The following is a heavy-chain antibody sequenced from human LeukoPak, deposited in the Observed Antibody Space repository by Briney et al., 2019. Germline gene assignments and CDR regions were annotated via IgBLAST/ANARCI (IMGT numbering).Heavy chain of an antibody. V-gene: IGHV4-39*07. CDR3: ARDQLYCSSSSCRNLGWFDP. D-gene: IGHD2-2*01. CDR2: IYYSGSTYYNPSYYNGST. Sequence: SETLSLTCTVSGGSIRSSSYYWGWIRQPPGKGLEWIGSIYYSGSTYYNPSYYNGSTYYNPSLKSRVTISVDTSKNQFSLRLISVTAADTAVYYCARDQLYCSSSSCRNLGWFDPWGQGTLVTVSS. CDR1: GGSIRSSSYY. J-gene: IGHJ5*02.